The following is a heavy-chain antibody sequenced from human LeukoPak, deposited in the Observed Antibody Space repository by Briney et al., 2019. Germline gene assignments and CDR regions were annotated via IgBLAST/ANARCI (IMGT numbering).Heavy chain of an antibody. J-gene: IGHJ4*02. V-gene: IGHV3-30*04. CDR3: AKADRRWATYYYDTSGYYYDY. CDR1: GFTFSSYV. D-gene: IGHD3-22*01. Sequence: GGSLRLSCAASGFTFSSYVMHWVRQAPGKGLEWVAIISYDGSNEYYADSVKGRFTISRDNSKNTLYLQMNSLRAEDTAVYYCAKADRRWATYYYDTSGYYYDYWGQGTLVTVSS. CDR2: ISYDGSNE.